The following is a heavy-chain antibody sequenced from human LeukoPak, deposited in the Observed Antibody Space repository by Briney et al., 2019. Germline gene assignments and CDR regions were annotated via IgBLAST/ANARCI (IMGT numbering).Heavy chain of an antibody. J-gene: IGHJ5*02. CDR1: GFTFSDYY. D-gene: IGHD3-10*01. Sequence: SGGSLRLSCAASGFTFSDYYMNWIRQAPGKGLEWVSYISSTSIYTDYTDSVKGRFTISRDNAKNSLYLQMNSLRAEDTAVYYCARGGRIAMVRGNWFDHWGQGTLVTVSS. V-gene: IGHV3-11*06. CDR3: ARGGRIAMVRGNWFDH. CDR2: ISSTSIYT.